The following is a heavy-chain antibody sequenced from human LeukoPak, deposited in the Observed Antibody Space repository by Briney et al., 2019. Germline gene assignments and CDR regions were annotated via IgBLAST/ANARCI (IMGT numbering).Heavy chain of an antibody. CDR1: GGSISSSNYY. V-gene: IGHV4-39*01. CDR3: ARSRRDTPFGY. J-gene: IGHJ4*02. Sequence: SETLSLTCTVSGGSISSSNYYWGWIRQPPGKGLEWIGSIYYSGSTYYNPSLKSRVTISVDTSKNQFSLKLSSVTAADTAVYYCARSRRDTPFGYWGQGTLVTVSS. D-gene: IGHD2-15*01. CDR2: IYYSGST.